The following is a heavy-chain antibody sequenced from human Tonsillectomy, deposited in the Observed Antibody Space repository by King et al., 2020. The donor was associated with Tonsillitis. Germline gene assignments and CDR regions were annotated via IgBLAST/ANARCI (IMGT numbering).Heavy chain of an antibody. CDR2: ISGYNGNT. J-gene: IGHJ6*02. CDR3: ARDYRSLGPDYYYAMDV. CDR1: NYTFTDYG. D-gene: IGHD4-11*01. Sequence: QVQLVESGTEVKKPGASVKVSCKASNYTFTDYGINWVRQAPGQGLEWMGWISGYNGNTEYVQKFRGRLTVTTDTSTSTAYMELRSLRSDDTAVYYCARDYRSLGPDYYYAMDVWGQGTTVIVSS. V-gene: IGHV1-18*04.